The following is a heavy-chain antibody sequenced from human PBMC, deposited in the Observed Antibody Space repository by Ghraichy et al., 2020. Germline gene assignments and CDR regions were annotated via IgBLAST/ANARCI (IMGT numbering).Heavy chain of an antibody. Sequence: GGSLRLSCAASRFSFSSYAMNWVRQAPGKGLEWVSAISPSGDGTYYADSVKGRFTISRDNSQNTLYLQMNSQRAEDTAVYYCAKEQNSAMVRGIVNGMDVWGQGTTVTVSS. CDR1: RFSFSSYA. CDR2: ISPSGDGT. CDR3: AKEQNSAMVRGIVNGMDV. J-gene: IGHJ6*02. D-gene: IGHD3-10*01. V-gene: IGHV3-23*01.